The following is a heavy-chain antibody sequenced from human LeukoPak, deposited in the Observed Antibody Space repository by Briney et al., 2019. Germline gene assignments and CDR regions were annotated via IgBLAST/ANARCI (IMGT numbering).Heavy chain of an antibody. CDR3: AREPAVDYDFWSGYLYY. CDR1: GFTFSSYW. V-gene: IGHV3-7*01. CDR2: IKQDGSEK. J-gene: IGHJ4*02. D-gene: IGHD3-3*01. Sequence: PGGSLRLSCAASGFTFSSYWMSWVRQAPGKGLEWVANIKQDGSEKYYVDSVKGRFTISRDNAKNSLYLQMNSLRAEDTVVYYCAREPAVDYDFWSGYLYYWGQGTLVTVSS.